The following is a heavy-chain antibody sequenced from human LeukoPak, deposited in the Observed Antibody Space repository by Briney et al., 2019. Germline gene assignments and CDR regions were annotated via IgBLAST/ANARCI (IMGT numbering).Heavy chain of an antibody. Sequence: SVKVSCNASGGTFSSYAISWVRQAPGQGLEWMGRIIPIFGTANYAQKFQGRVTITTDESTSTAYMELSSLRSEDTAVYYCARVRSRRDGYNWDFDYWGQGTLVTVSS. J-gene: IGHJ4*02. CDR1: GGTFSSYA. CDR2: IIPIFGTA. V-gene: IGHV1-69*05. CDR3: ARVRSRRDGYNWDFDY. D-gene: IGHD5-24*01.